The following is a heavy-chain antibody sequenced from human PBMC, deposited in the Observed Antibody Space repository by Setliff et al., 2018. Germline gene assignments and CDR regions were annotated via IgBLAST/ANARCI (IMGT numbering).Heavy chain of an antibody. V-gene: IGHV1-18*01. D-gene: IGHD1-26*01. J-gene: IGHJ4*02. Sequence: GASVKVSCKTSGYTFTNFGISWVRQAPGQGLEWMGWISGYNGNTNYAQKFQSRVTMTTDTFTNTAYMELRSLRSDDTALYYCARDGSAFFYEHWGQGSLVTVSS. CDR2: ISGYNGNT. CDR1: GYTFTNFG. CDR3: ARDGSAFFYEH.